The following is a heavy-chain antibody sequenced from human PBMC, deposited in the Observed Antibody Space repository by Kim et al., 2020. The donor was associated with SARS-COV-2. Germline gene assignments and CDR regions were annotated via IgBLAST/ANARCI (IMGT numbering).Heavy chain of an antibody. CDR3: AKDRGGSGGPVFDY. D-gene: IGHD3-3*01. CDR2: IRASAETT. J-gene: IGHJ4*02. CDR1: GFTLTNNA. V-gene: IGHV3-23*01. Sequence: GGSLRLSCAASGFTLTNNAMSWVRQAPGRGLEWVSTIRASAETTYYAGSVNGRFTISRESAKHTLYLQLNTLRADDTAVYYCAKDRGGSGGPVFDYWGQG.